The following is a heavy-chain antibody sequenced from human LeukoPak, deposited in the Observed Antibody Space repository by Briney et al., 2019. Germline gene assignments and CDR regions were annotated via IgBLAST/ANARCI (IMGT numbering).Heavy chain of an antibody. J-gene: IGHJ4*02. D-gene: IGHD3-10*01. CDR1: GFSVSRNY. CDR3: TRDVIRGTNLGY. Sequence: TGGSLRLSCAASGFSVSRNYMTWVRQAPGKGLKWVSVIYSGGRTDYADSVKGRFTISRDSFKNTLYLQMNSLRAEDTAVYYCTRDVIRGTNLGYWGQGTLVTVSS. V-gene: IGHV3-66*02. CDR2: IYSGGRT.